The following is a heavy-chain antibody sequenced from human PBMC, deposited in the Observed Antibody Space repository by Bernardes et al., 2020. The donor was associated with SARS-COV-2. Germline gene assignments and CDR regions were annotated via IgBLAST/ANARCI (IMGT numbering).Heavy chain of an antibody. J-gene: IGHJ3*02. CDR1: GYSFTSYG. CDR3: ARAFENYYDRSGNYYSDAFDI. CDR2: ISAFNGNT. V-gene: IGHV1-18*01. D-gene: IGHD3-22*01. Sequence: ASVKVSCKGSGYSFTSYGLSWVRQAPGQGLEWMAWISAFNGNTNYAQKVQDRVTLTADTSTSTVYMELRSLRSDDTAVYYCARAFENYYDRSGNYYSDAFDIWGQGTMVTVST.